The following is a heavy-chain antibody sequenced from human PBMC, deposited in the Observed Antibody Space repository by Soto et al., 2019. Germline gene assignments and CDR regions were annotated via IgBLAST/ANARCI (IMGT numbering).Heavy chain of an antibody. CDR2: INSDGTKT. D-gene: IGHD5-12*01. V-gene: IGHV3-74*01. CDR3: AAVATNSYNWVDP. Sequence: GGSLILSCAASGFRFSYYPMHWVRQAPGKGLVWVSRINSDGTKTTYADSVKGRFTISRDNAKNTVYLQMNSLRAEDTAMYYCAAVATNSYNWVDPWGQGTLVTVSS. CDR1: GFRFSYYP. J-gene: IGHJ5*02.